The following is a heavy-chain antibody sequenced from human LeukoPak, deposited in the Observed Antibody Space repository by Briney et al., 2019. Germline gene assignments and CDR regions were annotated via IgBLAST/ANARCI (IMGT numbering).Heavy chain of an antibody. CDR1: GGTFSSYT. D-gene: IGHD2-15*01. Sequence: ASVKVSCTASGGTFSSYTISRVRQAPGQGLEWMGRIIPILGIANYAQKFQGRVTITADKSTSTAYMELSSLRSEDTAVYYCARAPLYCSGGSCYGHYFDYWGQGTLVTVSS. J-gene: IGHJ4*02. CDR3: ARAPLYCSGGSCYGHYFDY. V-gene: IGHV1-69*02. CDR2: IIPILGIA.